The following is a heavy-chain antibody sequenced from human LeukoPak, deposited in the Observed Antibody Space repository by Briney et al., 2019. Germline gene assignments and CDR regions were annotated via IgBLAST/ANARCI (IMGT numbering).Heavy chain of an antibody. D-gene: IGHD3-16*01. CDR1: GFTFSVYA. J-gene: IGHJ5*02. V-gene: IGHV3-23*01. CDR3: AKGRSYDYVWGTYP. Sequence: GGSLRLSCAASGFTFSVYAMTWVRQAPGKGLEWVSTISDSGGRTYYADSVKGRFTVSRDNSKNTLYLQMSSLRAEDTAVYHCAKGRSYDYVWGTYPWGRGTLVTVSS. CDR2: ISDSGGRT.